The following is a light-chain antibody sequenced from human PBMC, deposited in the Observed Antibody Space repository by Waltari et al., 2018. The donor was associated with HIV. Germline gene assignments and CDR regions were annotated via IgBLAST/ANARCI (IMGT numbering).Light chain of an antibody. V-gene: IGLV2-14*01. Sequence: SALPQPASVSGSPGQSITISCAGTRSDLPAYTSVTWYPHHPGKAPKVIIYEVSNRPSGVSSRFSGSISANTASLTISGLQPEDEADYFCASYISSASPEFGGGTKVTVL. CDR1: RSDLPAYTS. CDR3: ASYISSASPE. J-gene: IGLJ3*02. CDR2: EVS.